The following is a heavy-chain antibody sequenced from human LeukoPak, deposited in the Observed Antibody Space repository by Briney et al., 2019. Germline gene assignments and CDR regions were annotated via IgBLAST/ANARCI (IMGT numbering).Heavy chain of an antibody. CDR3: ARYSRLRYFDWLLPHDAFDI. CDR1: GGSFSGYY. CDR2: INHSGST. D-gene: IGHD3-9*01. Sequence: SETLSLTCAVYGGSFSGYYWSWIRQPPGKGLERIGEINHSGSTNYNPSLKSRVTISVDTSKNQFSLKLSSVTAADTAVYYCARYSRLRYFDWLLPHDAFDIWGQGTMVTVPS. J-gene: IGHJ3*02. V-gene: IGHV4-34*01.